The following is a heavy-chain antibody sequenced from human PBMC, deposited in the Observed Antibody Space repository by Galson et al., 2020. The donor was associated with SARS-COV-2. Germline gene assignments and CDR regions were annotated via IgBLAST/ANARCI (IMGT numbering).Heavy chain of an antibody. CDR3: ARLESSGYRAGAAFDI. V-gene: IGHV4-30-4*01. CDR1: GCSISSGDYY. CDR2: IYYSGST. Sequence: TLSLTCTFSGCSISSGDYYRSLIRQPPGKGLEWIGYIYYSGSTYYNPSLKSRVTISVDTSKKQFYLKLSSVTAADTAVYYGARLESSGYRAGAAFDIWGQGTMVTVSS. D-gene: IGHD3-22*01. J-gene: IGHJ3*02.